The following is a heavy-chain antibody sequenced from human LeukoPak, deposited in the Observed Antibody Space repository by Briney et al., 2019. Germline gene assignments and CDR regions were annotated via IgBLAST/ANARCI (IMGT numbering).Heavy chain of an antibody. J-gene: IGHJ4*02. Sequence: GGSLRLSCSASGLTVTNAWMNWVRQAPGEGLDWVGRIASKTDGGATDYAAPVKGRFTISRDDSKNTLNLQMNSLKTEDTAVYYCTTGIRGDWSQGTLVTVSS. CDR1: GLTVTNAW. CDR2: IASKTDGGAT. CDR3: TTGIRGD. V-gene: IGHV3-15*07. D-gene: IGHD3-10*01.